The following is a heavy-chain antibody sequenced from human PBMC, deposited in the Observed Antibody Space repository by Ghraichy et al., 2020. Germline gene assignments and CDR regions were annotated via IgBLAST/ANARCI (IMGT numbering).Heavy chain of an antibody. D-gene: IGHD3-22*01. V-gene: IGHV3-72*01. CDR2: TRNKANSYTT. CDR1: GFTFSDHY. J-gene: IGHJ6*03. Sequence: GGSLRLSCAASGFTFSDHYMDWVRQAPGKGLEWVGRTRNKANSYTTEYAASVKGRFTISRDDSKNSLYLQMNSLKTEDTAVYYCARGLVSYYYDSSGYYYYYYMDVWGKGTTVTVSS. CDR3: ARGLVSYYYDSSGYYYYYYMDV.